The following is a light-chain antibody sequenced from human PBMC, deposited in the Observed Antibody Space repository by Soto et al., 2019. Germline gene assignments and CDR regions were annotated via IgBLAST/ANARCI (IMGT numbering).Light chain of an antibody. CDR2: DAS. CDR3: QQRSNWPRT. J-gene: IGKJ1*01. V-gene: IGKV3-11*01. Sequence: EIVLTQSPATLSLSPGERATLSCRASQSVSSYVAWYQQKPGQAPRFLIFDASNRATGTPARFSGCGSGTDFTLTISSLEPEDFAVYYCQQRSNWPRTFGQGTKVDIK. CDR1: QSVSSY.